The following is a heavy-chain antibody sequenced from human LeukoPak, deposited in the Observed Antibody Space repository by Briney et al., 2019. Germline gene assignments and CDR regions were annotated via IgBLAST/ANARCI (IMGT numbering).Heavy chain of an antibody. CDR1: GGSISSYY. V-gene: IGHV4-4*07. CDR3: ARYGDPNYYFDY. Sequence: SETLSLTCTVSGGSISSYYWSWIRQPAGKGLEWIGRLYTSEDAKYNPSLEGRVSMSLDTSKKQFSLKLTSVTAADTAVYYCARYGDPNYYFDYWGQGTLVTVSS. D-gene: IGHD2-21*02. CDR2: LYTSEDA. J-gene: IGHJ4*02.